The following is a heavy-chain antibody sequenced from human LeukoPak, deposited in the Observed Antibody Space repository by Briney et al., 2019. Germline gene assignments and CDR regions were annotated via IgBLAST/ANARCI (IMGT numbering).Heavy chain of an antibody. CDR1: AFSLNAYN. CDR3: VRDRGTYRPIDY. Sequence: GSLRLSCAASAFSLNAYNMNWVRQAPGKGLEWVSSISYTGTYIYYADSVKGRFTISRDNAQNSLYLQMNSLRAEDTAIYYCVRDRGTYRPIDYWGQGTLVTVSS. V-gene: IGHV3-21*04. D-gene: IGHD1-26*01. J-gene: IGHJ4*02. CDR2: ISYTGTYI.